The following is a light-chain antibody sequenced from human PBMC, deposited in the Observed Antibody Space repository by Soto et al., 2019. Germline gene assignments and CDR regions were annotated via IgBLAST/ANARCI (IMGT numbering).Light chain of an antibody. J-gene: IGKJ4*01. V-gene: IGKV3-20*01. CDR1: QSLRNNY. CDR3: QQFNNSPLT. CDR2: SAS. Sequence: EIVLTQSPGTLSLSPGERATLSCRASQSLRNNYLAWYQQKPGQTPRLLIHSASSRATGIPDRFSGSGSGTDFTLTISRLEPEDFAMYYCQQFNNSPLTFGGGTKVEIK.